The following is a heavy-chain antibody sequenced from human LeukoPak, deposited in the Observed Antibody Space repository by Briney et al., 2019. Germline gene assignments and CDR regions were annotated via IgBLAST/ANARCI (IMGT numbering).Heavy chain of an antibody. CDR2: IYYSGST. D-gene: IGHD1-14*01. CDR1: GDSITSYY. V-gene: IGHV4-59*01. CDR3: ARERNPGRGQHFES. J-gene: IGHJ4*02. Sequence: SETLSLTCTVSGDSITSYYWNWIRQPPGKGLEWIGFIYYSGSTNYNPSLKSRVTISVDTSKNQFSLKLNSVTAADTAVYFCARERNPGRGQHFESWGQGTLITVSS.